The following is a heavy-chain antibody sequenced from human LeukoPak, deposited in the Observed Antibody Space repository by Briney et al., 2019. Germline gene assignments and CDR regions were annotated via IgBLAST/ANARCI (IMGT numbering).Heavy chain of an antibody. Sequence: GGSLRLSCAASGFTFDDYAMHWVRQAPGKGLEWVSLISGDGGSTYYADSVKGRFTISRDNSKSSLYLQMNSLRTEDTALYYCAKDSDVVVPAAMVYYYYYGMDVWGQGTTVTVSS. CDR2: ISGDGGST. V-gene: IGHV3-43*02. CDR3: AKDSDVVVPAAMVYYYYYGMDV. D-gene: IGHD2-2*01. J-gene: IGHJ6*02. CDR1: GFTFDDYA.